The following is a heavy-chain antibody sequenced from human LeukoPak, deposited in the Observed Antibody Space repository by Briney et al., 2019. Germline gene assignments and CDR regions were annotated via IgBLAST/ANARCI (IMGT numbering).Heavy chain of an antibody. Sequence: ASVKVSCKASGYTFTGYYIHWVRQAPGQGLEWMGIINPSGGSTSYAQKFQGRVTMTRDTSTSTVYMELSSLRSEDTAVYYCARAGGYYDSSGYYDYWGQGTLVTVSS. V-gene: IGHV1-46*01. D-gene: IGHD3-22*01. CDR2: INPSGGST. J-gene: IGHJ4*02. CDR3: ARAGGYYDSSGYYDY. CDR1: GYTFTGYY.